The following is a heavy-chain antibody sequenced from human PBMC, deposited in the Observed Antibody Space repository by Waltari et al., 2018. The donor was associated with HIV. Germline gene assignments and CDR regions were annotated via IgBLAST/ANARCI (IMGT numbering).Heavy chain of an antibody. CDR3: ERVYSYGYFDY. V-gene: IGHV3-53*01. J-gene: IGHJ4*02. CDR1: GFPVRSSF. Sequence: EVQLVESGGGLSQQGGSLRLSCAASGFPVRSSFISWVRQAPGKGLEWVSVIYNAGSTYYAESVRGRFTISRDTSKNTVSLQMKSLRADDTAVYYCERVYSYGYFDYWGQGTLVTVSS. D-gene: IGHD5-18*01. CDR2: IYNAGST.